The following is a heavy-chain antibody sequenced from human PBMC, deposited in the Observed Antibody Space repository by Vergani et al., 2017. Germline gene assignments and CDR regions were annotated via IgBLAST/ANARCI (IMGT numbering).Heavy chain of an antibody. CDR1: GFTFSTYA. CDR3: ARGAAAAESRYFDL. D-gene: IGHD6-13*01. CDR2: ISSSSSYI. Sequence: EVQLLESGGGLVQPGGSLRLSCAASGFTFSTYAMNWVRQGPGKGLEWVSSISSSSSYIYYADSVKGRFTISRDNAKNSLYLQMNSLRAEDTAVYYCARGAAAAESRYFDLWGRGTLVTVSS. V-gene: IGHV3-21*01. J-gene: IGHJ2*01.